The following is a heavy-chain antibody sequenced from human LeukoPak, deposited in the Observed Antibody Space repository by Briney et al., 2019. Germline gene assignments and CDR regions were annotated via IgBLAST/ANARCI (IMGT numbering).Heavy chain of an antibody. CDR3: VRGGIYYYGMDV. D-gene: IGHD1-26*01. J-gene: IGHJ6*02. V-gene: IGHV1-8*01. CDR1: GYTFTSYD. Sequence: ASVKVSCKASGYTFTSYDINWVRQATGQGLEWMGWMNPNSGNTGYAQKFQGRVTMTRNTSTSTAYMELSSLRSEDTAVYYCVRGGIYYYGMDVWGQGTTVTVSS. CDR2: MNPNSGNT.